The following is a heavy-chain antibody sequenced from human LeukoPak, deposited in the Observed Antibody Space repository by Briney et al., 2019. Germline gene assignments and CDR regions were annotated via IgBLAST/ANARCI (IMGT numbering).Heavy chain of an antibody. V-gene: IGHV3-30*03. D-gene: IGHD6-13*01. Sequence: GGSLRLSCAASGFTFSSYGMHWVRQAPGKGLEWVAVISYDGSNKYYADSVKGRFTISRDNSKNTLYLQMNSLRAEDTAVYYCARDRFKAAAGVLDYWGQGTLVTVSS. CDR1: GFTFSSYG. CDR2: ISYDGSNK. CDR3: ARDRFKAAAGVLDY. J-gene: IGHJ4*02.